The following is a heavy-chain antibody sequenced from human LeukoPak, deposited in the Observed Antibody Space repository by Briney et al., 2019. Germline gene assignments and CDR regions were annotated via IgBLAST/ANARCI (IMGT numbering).Heavy chain of an antibody. Sequence: SETLSLTCTVSGGSISSYYWSWIRQPPGKGLEWIGYIYYSGSTSYSGNTNYNPSLKSRVTILVDTSKNQFSLKLSSVTAADTAVYYCARGGRVPAANIDYWGQGTLVTVSS. D-gene: IGHD2-2*01. V-gene: IGHV4-59*01. CDR1: GGSISSYY. J-gene: IGHJ4*02. CDR3: ARGGRVPAANIDY. CDR2: IYYSGST.